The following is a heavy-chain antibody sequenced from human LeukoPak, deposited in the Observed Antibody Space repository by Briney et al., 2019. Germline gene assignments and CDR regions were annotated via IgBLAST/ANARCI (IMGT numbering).Heavy chain of an antibody. CDR3: ARGLETAYYYDSSGYTH. CDR1: GYTFTSYG. Sequence: ASVKVSCKASGYTFTSYGISWVRQAPGQGLEWMGWISAYNGNTNYAQKLQGRVTMTTDTSTSTAYMELRSLRSDDTAVYHCARGLETAYYYDSSGYTHWGQGTLVTVSS. D-gene: IGHD3-22*01. CDR2: ISAYNGNT. V-gene: IGHV1-18*01. J-gene: IGHJ4*02.